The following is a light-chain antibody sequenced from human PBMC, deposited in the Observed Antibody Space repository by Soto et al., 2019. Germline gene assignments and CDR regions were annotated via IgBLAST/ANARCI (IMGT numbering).Light chain of an antibody. Sequence: QSALTQPASVSGSPGQSITISCTGTSSDVGGYNYVSWYQQHPGKAPKLMIYDVSNRPSGVSNRFSGSKSANTASLTISGLQAEDEADYYCSSHTSSSTSDVFGTGTKVTVL. J-gene: IGLJ1*01. CDR1: SSDVGGYNY. V-gene: IGLV2-14*01. CDR2: DVS. CDR3: SSHTSSSTSDV.